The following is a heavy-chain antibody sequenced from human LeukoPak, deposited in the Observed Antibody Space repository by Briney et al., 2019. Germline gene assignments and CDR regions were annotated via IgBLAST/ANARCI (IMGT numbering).Heavy chain of an antibody. CDR1: VITFSSYL. D-gene: IGHD3-22*01. V-gene: IGHV3-7*01. CDR3: ARVLRYDNSGHDSFDI. J-gene: IGHJ3*02. CDR2: IKQDGSEK. Sequence: PGGSLRLSCAASVITFSSYLMSWGRQAPGKGLERVANIKQDGSEKYYVDAVKGRFTTSTDNTQNSLYLQMNSLRAEDTAVYYCARVLRYDNSGHDSFDIWGQGTMVTVSS.